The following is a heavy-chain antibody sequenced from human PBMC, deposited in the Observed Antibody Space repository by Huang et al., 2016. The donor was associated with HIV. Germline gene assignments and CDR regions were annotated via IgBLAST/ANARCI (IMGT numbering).Heavy chain of an antibody. CDR3: ARPLLGYSNGYYFDN. Sequence: EVQLVQSGAVVKKPGESLKISCKGSGYRFTNYWIGWVRQRPGKGLEWMGIIYPGDSDTKYSPSFQGQVTISADKSVSTAYLQWSRLKASDSAVYYCARPLLGYSNGYYFDNWGQGTLVTVSS. CDR2: IYPGDSDT. CDR1: GYRFTNYW. J-gene: IGHJ4*02. D-gene: IGHD5-18*01. V-gene: IGHV5-51*03.